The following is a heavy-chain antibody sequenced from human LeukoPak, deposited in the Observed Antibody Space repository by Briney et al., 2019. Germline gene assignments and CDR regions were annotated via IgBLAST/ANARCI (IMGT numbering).Heavy chain of an antibody. J-gene: IGHJ2*01. CDR3: ATAASSSWLSWYFDL. Sequence: PGGSLRLSCAASGFTFSSYWMHWVRQAPGKGLVWVSPINSDGSSTCYADSVEGRFTISRDNAKNTLYLQMNRLRAEDTAVYYCATAASSSWLSWYFDLWGRGTLVTVSS. V-gene: IGHV3-74*01. CDR2: INSDGSST. D-gene: IGHD6-13*01. CDR1: GFTFSSYW.